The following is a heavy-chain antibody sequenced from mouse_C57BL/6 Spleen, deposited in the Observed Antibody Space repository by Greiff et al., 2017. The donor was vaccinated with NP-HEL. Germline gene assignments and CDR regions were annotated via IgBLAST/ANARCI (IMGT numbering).Heavy chain of an antibody. CDR2: IRNKANGYTT. CDR3: VKGNDYGEAWFAY. Sequence: DVMLVESGGGLVQPGASLRLSCAASGFTFTDYYMSWVRQPPGKAPEWLALIRNKANGYTTEYTASVKGRFTISRDNSQNILYLQMNTLRAEDSATYYCVKGNDYGEAWFAYWGQGTLVTVSA. CDR1: GFTFTDYY. V-gene: IGHV7-4*01. D-gene: IGHD2-4*01. J-gene: IGHJ3*01.